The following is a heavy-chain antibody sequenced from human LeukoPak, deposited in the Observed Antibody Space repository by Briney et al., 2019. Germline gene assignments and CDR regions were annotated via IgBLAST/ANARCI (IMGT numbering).Heavy chain of an antibody. CDR1: GYTFTAYD. Sequence: GASVKVSCNASGYTFTAYDMHWGRHTPGQGLGWMGRTNLNRVGPTYAQHFPGRVTMTRDTSISTAYLELSSLRPDDTAMYYCARGPYDYVWGNYRYTAASFDYWGQGTLVTVSS. CDR3: ARGPYDYVWGNYRYTAASFDY. V-gene: IGHV1-2*06. CDR2: TNLNRVGP. D-gene: IGHD3-16*02. J-gene: IGHJ4*02.